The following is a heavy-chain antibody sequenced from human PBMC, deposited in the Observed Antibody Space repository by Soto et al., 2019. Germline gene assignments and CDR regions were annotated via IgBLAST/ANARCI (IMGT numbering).Heavy chain of an antibody. Sequence: QITLKESGPTLVKPTQTLTLTCTFSGFSLSTCGVGVGWIRQPPGKALEWLALIYWDADKRYSPSLKSRLTITKDHSKHQLVLTMTNVDPVDTATYYCAHMPLGPIAADYWGQGTLVTVSS. V-gene: IGHV2-5*02. CDR2: IYWDADK. D-gene: IGHD6-13*01. CDR3: AHMPLGPIAADY. CDR1: GFSLSTCGVG. J-gene: IGHJ4*02.